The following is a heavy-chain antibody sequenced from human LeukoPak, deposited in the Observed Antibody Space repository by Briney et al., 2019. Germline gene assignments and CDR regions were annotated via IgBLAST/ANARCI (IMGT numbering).Heavy chain of an antibody. CDR3: AREEVTGEGFDY. J-gene: IGHJ4*02. Sequence: SETLSLTCTVSGGSISSSGYYWGWIRQPPGKGLEWIGSIYYSGSTYYNPSLKSRVTISVDTSKNQFSLKLSSVTAADTAVYYCAREEVTGEGFDYWGQGTLVTVSS. V-gene: IGHV4-39*02. CDR2: IYYSGST. D-gene: IGHD7-27*01. CDR1: GGSISSSGYY.